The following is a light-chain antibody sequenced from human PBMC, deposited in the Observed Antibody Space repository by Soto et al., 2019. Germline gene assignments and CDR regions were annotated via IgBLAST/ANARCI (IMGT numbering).Light chain of an antibody. J-gene: IGKJ5*01. CDR1: QTITRW. CDR2: DAS. V-gene: IGKV1-5*01. Sequence: DIQLTQSPSTLSASVGDRVTITCRASQTITRWMAWYQQKPGKAPKLLIYDASTLESGVPSRFSGSRSGTEFTLTISSLQPDDFATYYCQQYHSYITFGQGTRLEIK. CDR3: QQYHSYIT.